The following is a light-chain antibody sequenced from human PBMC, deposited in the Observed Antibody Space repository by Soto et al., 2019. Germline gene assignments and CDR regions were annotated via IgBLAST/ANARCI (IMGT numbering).Light chain of an antibody. J-gene: IGKJ1*01. CDR1: QSVRRN. CDR2: DAS. CDR3: QQYDNWPPEWT. Sequence: EIVVTQSPATLSVSPGERATLSCRASQSVRRNLAWYQQKPGQTPRLLIYDASSRATGVPARFSGSGSGTEFSPTISSLQSEDFAVYYCQQYDNWPPEWTFGQGTRVDLK. V-gene: IGKV3-15*01.